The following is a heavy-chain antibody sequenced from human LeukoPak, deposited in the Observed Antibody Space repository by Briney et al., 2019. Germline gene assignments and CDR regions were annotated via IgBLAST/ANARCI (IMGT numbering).Heavy chain of an antibody. J-gene: IGHJ6*02. V-gene: IGHV3-66*01. CDR1: GFTVSSNY. CDR2: IYSGGST. CDR3: ARVTRTLYYYYGMDV. Sequence: GGSLRLSCAASGFTVSSNYMSWVRQAPGKGLEWVSVIYSGGSTYYADSVKGRFTISRDNSKNTLYLQMNSLRAEDTAVYYCARVTRTLYYYYGMDVWGQGTTVIVSS.